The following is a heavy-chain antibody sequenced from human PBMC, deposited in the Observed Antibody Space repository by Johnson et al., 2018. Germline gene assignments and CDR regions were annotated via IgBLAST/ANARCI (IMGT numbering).Heavy chain of an antibody. CDR3: ARDRWHYYDSSGYASDAFDI. D-gene: IGHD3-22*01. J-gene: IGHJ3*02. CDR1: GFTFDDYG. CDR2: INWNGGRK. Sequence: VQLVESGGGVVRPGGSLRLSCAASGFTFDDYGMSWVRQAPGKGLEWVSGINWNGGRKGYADSVKGRFTISRDNAKNSLYLKMDRLRAEDTGLCYWARDRWHYYDSSGYASDAFDIWGQGTMVTVSS. V-gene: IGHV3-20*04.